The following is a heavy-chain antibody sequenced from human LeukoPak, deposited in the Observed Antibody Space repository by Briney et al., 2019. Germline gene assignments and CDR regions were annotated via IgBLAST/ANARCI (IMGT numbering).Heavy chain of an antibody. CDR1: GGTFSSYA. V-gene: IGHV1-69*05. CDR2: IIPIFGTA. J-gene: IGHJ2*01. Sequence: SVKVSCKASGGTFSSYAISWVRQAPGQGLEWMGRIIPIFGTANYAQKFQGRVTITTDESTSTAYMELSSLRSDDTAVYYCARVLHGDYGWFRYFDLWGRGTLVTVSS. CDR3: ARVLHGDYGWFRYFDL. D-gene: IGHD4-17*01.